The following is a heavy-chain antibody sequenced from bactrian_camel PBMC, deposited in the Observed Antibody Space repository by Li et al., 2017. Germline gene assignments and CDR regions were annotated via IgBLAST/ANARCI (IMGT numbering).Heavy chain of an antibody. CDR2: IRRDDLT. Sequence: VQLVESGGGSVQTGGSLRLSCAPSGLSVSDFSMAWLRQSPGKEREAVAAIRRDDLTAYTDSVKGRFTISKDNAKNTLYLQMNSLKPEDTAMYYCAADRWVCTVHVKFGLRGQGTQVTVS. D-gene: IGHD6*01. CDR3: AADRWVCTVHVKFGL. V-gene: IGHV3S67*01. J-gene: IGHJ6*01. CDR1: GLSVSDFS.